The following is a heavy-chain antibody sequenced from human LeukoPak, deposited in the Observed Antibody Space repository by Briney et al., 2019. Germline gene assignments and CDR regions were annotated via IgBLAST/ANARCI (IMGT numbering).Heavy chain of an antibody. V-gene: IGHV3-15*01. CDR3: AAFAAGG. Sequence: GGSLRLSCAASGFTFSSAWMSWVRQAPGKGLEWVGRIKSKTHGGTADYAAPVKGRITISRDDSNNTLDLQMNSLETEDTAVYYCAAFAAGGWGQGTLVTVSS. CDR1: GFTFSSAW. J-gene: IGHJ4*02. D-gene: IGHD2-15*01. CDR2: IKSKTHGGTA.